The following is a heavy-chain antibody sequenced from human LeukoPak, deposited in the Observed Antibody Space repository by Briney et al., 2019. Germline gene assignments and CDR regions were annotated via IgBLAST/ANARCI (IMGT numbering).Heavy chain of an antibody. CDR2: ISASGGST. D-gene: IGHD5-12*01. CDR1: GFTFSSSA. V-gene: IGHV3-23*01. CDR3: ARDQLAYSGYDTLFDY. Sequence: GGSLRLSCAASGFTFSSSAMSWVRQVPGKGLEWVSGISASGGSTSYADSVRSRFTISRDNSKNTLYLQLNSLRPDDTAVYYCARDQLAYSGYDTLFDYWGQGTLVTVSS. J-gene: IGHJ4*02.